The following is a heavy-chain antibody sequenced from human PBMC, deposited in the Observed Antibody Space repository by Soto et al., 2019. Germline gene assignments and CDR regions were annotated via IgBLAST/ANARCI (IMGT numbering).Heavy chain of an antibody. D-gene: IGHD6-13*01. Sequence: SETLSLTCTVSGGSISSGDYYWSWIRQPPGKGLEWIGYIYYSGSTYYNPSLKSRVTISVDTSKNQFSLKLSSVTAADTAVYYCARLYSSNWYGVDWGQGTLVTVSS. CDR3: ARLYSSNWYGVD. CDR2: IYYSGST. V-gene: IGHV4-30-4*01. J-gene: IGHJ4*02. CDR1: GGSISSGDYY.